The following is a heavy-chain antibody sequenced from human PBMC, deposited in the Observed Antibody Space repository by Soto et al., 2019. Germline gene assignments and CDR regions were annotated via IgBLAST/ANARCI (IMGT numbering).Heavy chain of an antibody. V-gene: IGHV3-30*18. J-gene: IGHJ5*02. Sequence: GGSLSLSCAASGFTFIRYGMHWVRQAPGKGLEWVAILSFDGSDEQYANSVKGRFTISRDNSKNTLYLQMNSLRAEDTAVYYCAKSYDSSGYWTPAWGQGTLVTVSS. CDR3: AKSYDSSGYWTPA. CDR2: LSFDGSDE. CDR1: GFTFIRYG. D-gene: IGHD3-22*01.